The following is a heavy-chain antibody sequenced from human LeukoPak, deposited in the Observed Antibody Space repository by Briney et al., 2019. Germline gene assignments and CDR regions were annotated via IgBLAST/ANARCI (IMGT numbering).Heavy chain of an antibody. D-gene: IGHD6-19*01. CDR1: GGSFSGYY. J-gene: IGHJ5*02. CDR2: INHSGST. CDR3: ARGRYRPGIAVAGWSYRFDP. V-gene: IGHV4-34*01. Sequence: SETLSLTCAVYGGSFSGYYWSWIRQPPGKGLEWIGEINHSGSTNYNPSLKSRVTISVDTSKNQFSLKLSSVTAVDTAVYYCARGRYRPGIAVAGWSYRFDPWGQGTLVTVSS.